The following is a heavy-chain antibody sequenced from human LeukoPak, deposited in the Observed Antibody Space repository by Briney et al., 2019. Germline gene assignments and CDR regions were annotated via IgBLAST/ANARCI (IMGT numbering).Heavy chain of an antibody. CDR3: AREMTGYYSDAFDI. V-gene: IGHV3-7*01. J-gene: IGHJ3*02. CDR1: GFTFSSYW. Sequence: GGSLRLSCAASGFTFSSYWMSWVRQAPGKGLEWVANIKQDGSEKYYVDSVKGRFTISRDNAKNSLYLQMNSLRAEDTAVYYCAREMTGYYSDAFDIWGQGTMVTVSS. D-gene: IGHD3-9*01. CDR2: IKQDGSEK.